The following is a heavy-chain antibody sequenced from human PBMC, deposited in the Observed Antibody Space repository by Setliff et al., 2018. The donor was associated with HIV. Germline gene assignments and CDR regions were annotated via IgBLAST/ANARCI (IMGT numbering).Heavy chain of an antibody. CDR2: ISGNGGGT. CDR3: ARGAARPRYYYGMDV. V-gene: IGHV3-23*01. CDR1: GFTFNIYT. Sequence: GGSLRLSCAASGFTFNIYTMSWVRQAPGKGPEWVSVISGNGGGTNYAYSVKGRFTISRDNGMKSLYLQMNSLRAEDTAVYYCARGAARPRYYYGMDVWGQGTTVTVSS. J-gene: IGHJ6*02. D-gene: IGHD6-6*01.